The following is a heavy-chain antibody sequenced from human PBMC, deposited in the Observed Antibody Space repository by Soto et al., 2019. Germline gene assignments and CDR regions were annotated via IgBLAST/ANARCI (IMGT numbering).Heavy chain of an antibody. J-gene: IGHJ4*02. D-gene: IGHD7-27*01. CDR3: VTGEGWELDN. Sequence: EVRLVESGGGLVQPGGSLRLSCADSGFTFSTYWMHWVRQAPGMGPEWLATIKNNGSETYYVDAVKGRFTITRDNDKNALFLRMKCLRAEDRAVYYCVTGEGWELDNWGQGTLVTVSS. CDR2: IKNNGSET. CDR1: GFTFSTYW. V-gene: IGHV3-7*03.